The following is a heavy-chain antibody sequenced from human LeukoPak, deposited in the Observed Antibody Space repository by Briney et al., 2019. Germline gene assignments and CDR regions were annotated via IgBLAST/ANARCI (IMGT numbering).Heavy chain of an antibody. D-gene: IGHD6-19*01. CDR3: ATKQWLAPPPDS. V-gene: IGHV3-74*01. J-gene: IGHJ4*02. CDR2: INPDGTVT. Sequence: PGGSLRLSCAASGFTFSKYWMLWVRQAPGKGLDSVSRINPDGTVTTYADSVKGRLTVSRDNADNTMFLQMNSVRDEDTAVYYCATKQWLAPPPDSWGQGTPVTVSS. CDR1: GFTFSKYW.